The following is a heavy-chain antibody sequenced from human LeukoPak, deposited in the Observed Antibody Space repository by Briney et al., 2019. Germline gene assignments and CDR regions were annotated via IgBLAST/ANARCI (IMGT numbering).Heavy chain of an antibody. V-gene: IGHV1-18*01. J-gene: IGHJ5*02. CDR3: ARGRYCSSTSCYTGDNWFDP. CDR1: GYTLTSYG. D-gene: IGHD2-2*02. CDR2: ISAYNGNT. Sequence: ASVKVSCKASGYTLTSYGISWVRQAPEHGLEWMGWISAYNGNTNYAQKLQGRVTMTTDTSTSTAYMELRSLRSDDTAVYYCARGRYCSSTSCYTGDNWFDPWGQGTLVTVSS.